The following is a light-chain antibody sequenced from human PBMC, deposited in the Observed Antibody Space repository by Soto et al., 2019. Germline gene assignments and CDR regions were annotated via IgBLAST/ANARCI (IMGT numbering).Light chain of an antibody. Sequence: EIVCTQSRGTRALFPGDTATLSSRASHIVSNNYLAWYQQKPGQAPRLLIYGASNRATGIPDRFSGSGSGTDFTLTISRLEPEDFAVYYCQQYNNWPPWTFGQGTKVDIK. CDR2: GAS. CDR3: QQYNNWPPWT. CDR1: HIVSNNY. J-gene: IGKJ1*01. V-gene: IGKV3-20*01.